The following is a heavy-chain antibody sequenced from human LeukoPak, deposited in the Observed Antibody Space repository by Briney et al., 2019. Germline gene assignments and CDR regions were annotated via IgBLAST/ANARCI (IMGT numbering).Heavy chain of an antibody. D-gene: IGHD2-15*01. CDR2: IYTSGST. J-gene: IGHJ4*02. CDR3: AREVRYCSGGSCYREGFDY. Sequence: SQTLSLTCTVSSGSISSGSYYWSWIRQPAGKGLEWIGRIYTSGSTNYNPSLKSRVTISVDTSKNQFSLKLSSVTAADTAVYYCAREVRYCSGGSCYREGFDYWGQGTLVTVSS. CDR1: SGSISSGSYY. V-gene: IGHV4-61*02.